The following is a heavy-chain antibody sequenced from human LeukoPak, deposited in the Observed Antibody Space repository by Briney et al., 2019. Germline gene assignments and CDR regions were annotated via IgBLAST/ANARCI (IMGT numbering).Heavy chain of an antibody. CDR2: ISYDGSNK. CDR3: AKVFSDWLQLGAFDV. Sequence: GGSLRLSCAASGFTFSSYGMHWVRQAPGKGLEWVAAISYDGSNKYFTDSVKDRFTISRDNPKNTLYLQMNTLRAEDTAVYYCAKVFSDWLQLGAFDVWGQGTMVTVSS. CDR1: GFTFSSYG. D-gene: IGHD5-12*01. V-gene: IGHV3-30*18. J-gene: IGHJ3*01.